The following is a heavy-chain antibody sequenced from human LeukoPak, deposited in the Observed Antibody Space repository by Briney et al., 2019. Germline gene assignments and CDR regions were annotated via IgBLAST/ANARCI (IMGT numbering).Heavy chain of an antibody. CDR2: IYTSGST. D-gene: IGHD6-19*01. CDR3: ARARRIAVAGTSDYYYYGMDV. V-gene: IGHV4-4*07. J-gene: IGHJ6*02. CDR1: GGSISSYY. Sequence: PSETLSLTCTVSGGSISSYYWSWIRQPAGKGLEWIGRIYTSGSTNYNPSLKSRVTMSVDTSKNQFSLKLSSVTAADTAVYYCARARRIAVAGTSDYYYYGMDVWGQGTMVTVSS.